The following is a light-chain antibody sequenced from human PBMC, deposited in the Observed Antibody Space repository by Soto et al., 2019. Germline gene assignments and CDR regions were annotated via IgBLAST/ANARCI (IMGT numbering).Light chain of an antibody. CDR2: DVT. J-gene: IGLJ3*02. CDR1: SSDVGVYDY. CDR3: CSYAGTYTWV. Sequence: QSVLTQPRSVSGSPGQSVTISCTGTSSDVGVYDYVSWYQQYPGKTPQLMIYDVTKRPSGVPDRFSGSKSGNTASLTISGLQAEDEADYYCCSYAGTYTWVFGGGTKLTVL. V-gene: IGLV2-11*01.